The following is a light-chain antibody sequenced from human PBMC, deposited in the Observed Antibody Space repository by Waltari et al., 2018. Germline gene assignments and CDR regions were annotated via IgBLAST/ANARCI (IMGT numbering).Light chain of an antibody. CDR3: QQSYNVSFT. V-gene: IGKV1-39*01. J-gene: IGKJ3*01. CDR2: KTS. Sequence: IQLTQSPSSLSASVGDRVTITCWSSQVIGRFLNWYQQKAGKAPNLLIYKTSTLLHGVPSRFSGSGSGKDFTLTITGLQREDFTTYFCQQSYNVSFTFGPGTTVDLK. CDR1: QVIGRF.